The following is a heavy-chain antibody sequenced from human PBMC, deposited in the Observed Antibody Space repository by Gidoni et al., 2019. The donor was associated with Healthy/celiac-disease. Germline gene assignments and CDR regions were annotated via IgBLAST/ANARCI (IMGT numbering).Heavy chain of an antibody. V-gene: IGHV3-15*07. CDR2: IKSKTDGGTT. J-gene: IGHJ6*03. CDR1: GFTFSNAW. D-gene: IGHD3-10*01. CDR3: TTQGYGSGGPWYMDV. Sequence: EVQLVESGGGLVKPGGSLRLSCAASGFTFSNAWMTWVRQAPGKGLEWVGRIKSKTDGGTTDYAAPVKGRFTISRDDSKNTLYLQMNSLKTEDTAVYYCTTQGYGSGGPWYMDVWGKGTTVTVSS.